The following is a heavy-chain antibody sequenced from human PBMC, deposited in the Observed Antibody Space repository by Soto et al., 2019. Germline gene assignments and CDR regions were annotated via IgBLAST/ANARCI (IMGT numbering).Heavy chain of an antibody. V-gene: IGHV1-69*08. D-gene: IGHD2-2*01. J-gene: IGHJ2*01. Sequence: QVQLVQSGAEVKKPGSSVKVSCKASGGTFSSYTISWVRQAPGQGLEWTGRIIPILGIANYEQKFQGRVTITTHKSTYTTYMELSRLRSEDTAVYYCARDREYCSSNSCYGSYWYFDLWGRGTLVTVSS. CDR2: IIPILGIA. CDR1: GGTFSSYT. CDR3: ARDREYCSSNSCYGSYWYFDL.